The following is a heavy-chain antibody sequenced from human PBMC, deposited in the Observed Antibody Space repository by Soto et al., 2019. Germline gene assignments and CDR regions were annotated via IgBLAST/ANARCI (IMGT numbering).Heavy chain of an antibody. CDR3: ARGYSSSWYRPPWFDP. Sequence: PSEPLSLTCAFYGWPFSVSYWSWIRQPPGNGLEWIGEINHSGSTNYNPSLKSRVTISVDTSKNQFSLKLSSVTAADTAVYYCARGYSSSWYRPPWFDPWGQGTLVTVS. CDR2: INHSGST. D-gene: IGHD6-13*01. CDR1: GWPFSVSY. J-gene: IGHJ5*02. V-gene: IGHV4-34*01.